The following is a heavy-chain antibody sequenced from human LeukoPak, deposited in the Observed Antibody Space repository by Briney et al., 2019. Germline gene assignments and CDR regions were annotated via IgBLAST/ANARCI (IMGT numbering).Heavy chain of an antibody. J-gene: IGHJ4*01. V-gene: IGHV3-21*01. CDR3: ARDRGAYCGGDCYLGFDY. CDR1: GFTVSSHT. CDR2: IAGSSGYI. D-gene: IGHD2-21*02. Sequence: GGSLRLSCAASGFTVSSHTMNWVRQAPGKGLEWVSSIAGSSGYISYADSVKGRFTISRDNAKKSLYLQMTSLTAEDTAVYYCARDRGAYCGGDCYLGFDYWGRGTLVTVSS.